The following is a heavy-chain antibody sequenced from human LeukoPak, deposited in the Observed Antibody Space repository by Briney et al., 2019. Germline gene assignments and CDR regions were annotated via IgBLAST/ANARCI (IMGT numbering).Heavy chain of an antibody. D-gene: IGHD6-19*01. CDR1: GGTFSSYA. V-gene: IGHV1-69*06. CDR2: IIPIFGTA. Sequence: SVKVSCKASGGTFSSYAISWVRQAPGQGLEWMGGIIPIFGTANYAQKFQGRVTITADKSTSTAYMELSSLRSEDTAVYYCARQRRGVAVAPPGTFDYWGQGTLVTVSS. J-gene: IGHJ4*02. CDR3: ARQRRGVAVAPPGTFDY.